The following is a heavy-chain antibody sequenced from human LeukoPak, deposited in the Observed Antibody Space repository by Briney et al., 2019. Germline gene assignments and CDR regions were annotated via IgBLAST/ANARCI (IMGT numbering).Heavy chain of an antibody. J-gene: IGHJ4*02. CDR3: ARNPGPGTLDN. CDR2: ISSSGGHT. Sequence: GGSLRPSCAASGFTFNDYYMSWIRQAPGKGLEWVSFISSSGGHTNYADSVKGRFTISRDNAKNSLYLQMNSLRAEDTAVYYCARNPGPGTLDNWAQGTLVTVSS. V-gene: IGHV3-11*06. CDR1: GFTFNDYY. D-gene: IGHD6-13*01.